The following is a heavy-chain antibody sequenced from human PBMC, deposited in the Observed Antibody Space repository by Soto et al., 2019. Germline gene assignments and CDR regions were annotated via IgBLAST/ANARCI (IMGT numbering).Heavy chain of an antibody. Sequence: ASVKVSCKASGYTFTSYAMHWVRQAPGQRLEWMGWINAGNGNTKYSQKFQGRVTITRDTSASTAYMELSSLRSEDTAVYYCARDWGSVLMVYATDGFDYWGQGTLVTVSS. CDR3: ARDWGSVLMVYATDGFDY. CDR1: GYTFTSYA. J-gene: IGHJ4*02. CDR2: INAGNGNT. V-gene: IGHV1-3*01. D-gene: IGHD2-8*01.